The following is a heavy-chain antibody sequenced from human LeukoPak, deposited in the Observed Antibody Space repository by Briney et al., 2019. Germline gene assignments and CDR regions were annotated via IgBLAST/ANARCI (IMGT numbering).Heavy chain of an antibody. CDR3: ARDRGIVVVPAAMEASYYYGMGV. D-gene: IGHD2-2*01. J-gene: IGHJ6*02. CDR1: GGSFSGYY. V-gene: IGHV4-34*01. Sequence: SETLSLTCAVYGGSFSGYYWSWIRQPPGKGLEWIGEINHSGSTNYNPSLKSRVTISVDTSKNQFSLKLSSVTAADTAVYYCARDRGIVVVPAAMEASYYYGMGVWGQGTTVTVSS. CDR2: INHSGST.